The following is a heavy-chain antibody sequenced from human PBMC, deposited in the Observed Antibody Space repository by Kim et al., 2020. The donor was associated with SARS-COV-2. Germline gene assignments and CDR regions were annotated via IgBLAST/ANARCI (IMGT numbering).Heavy chain of an antibody. V-gene: IGHV5-51*01. J-gene: IGHJ3*02. CDR1: GYSFTSYW. Sequence: GESLKISCKGSGYSFTSYWIGWVRQMPGKGLEWMGIIYPGDSDTRYSPSFQGQVTISADKSISTAYLQWSSLKASDTAMYYCAGIGYCSSTSCSTHAFDIWGQGTMVTVSS. D-gene: IGHD2-2*01. CDR2: IYPGDSDT. CDR3: AGIGYCSSTSCSTHAFDI.